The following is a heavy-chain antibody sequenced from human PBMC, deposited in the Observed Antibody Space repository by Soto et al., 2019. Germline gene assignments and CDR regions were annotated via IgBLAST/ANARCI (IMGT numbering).Heavy chain of an antibody. V-gene: IGHV3-15*07. J-gene: IGHJ4*02. D-gene: IGHD3-10*01. CDR2: IKRKTDGGTI. CDR1: GFSISDAW. Sequence: EVQLVESGGGLVKPGGSLRLSCAASGFSISDAWMNWVRQAPGKGLEWVGRIKRKTDGGTIDYAAPVKGRFIISGEDSVNMVYLQMSSLKIEDTAVYYCATLATYGSGSYYVIWGQGTLVTVSS. CDR3: ATLATYGSGSYYVI.